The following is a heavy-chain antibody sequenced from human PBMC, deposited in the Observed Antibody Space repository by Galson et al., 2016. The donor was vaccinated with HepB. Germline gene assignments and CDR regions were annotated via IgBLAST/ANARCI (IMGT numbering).Heavy chain of an antibody. D-gene: IGHD3/OR15-3a*01. J-gene: IGHJ3*01. CDR3: ARAVTRTGLGTFDV. Sequence: SLRLSCAASGFTFRDYTMNWVRQAPGRGLEWVSSISESSRYIYSADSVKGRFTVSRDNAKNSLYLQMNSLRAEDTAMYYCARAVTRTGLGTFDVWGQGTMVTVSS. CDR2: ISESSRYI. V-gene: IGHV3-21*01. CDR1: GFTFRDYT.